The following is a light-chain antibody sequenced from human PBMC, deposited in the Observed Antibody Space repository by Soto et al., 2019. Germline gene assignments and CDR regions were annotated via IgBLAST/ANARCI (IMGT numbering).Light chain of an antibody. CDR3: RQYNTYPFT. J-gene: IGKJ3*01. Sequence: AILMTQSPSSFSASTGDRVTITCRASQGVSNYLAWYQQRPGKAPKLLIYDASTIQTWFPSTFSGSGSGTDFTLTISRLQSEDLATYCCRQYNTYPFTFGHGNKVDI. CDR1: QGVSNY. CDR2: DAS. V-gene: IGKV1-8*01.